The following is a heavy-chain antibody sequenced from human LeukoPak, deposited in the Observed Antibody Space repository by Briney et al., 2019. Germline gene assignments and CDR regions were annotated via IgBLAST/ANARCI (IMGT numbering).Heavy chain of an antibody. CDR1: GGSFSGYY. D-gene: IGHD3-3*01. Sequence: SSETLSLTCAVYGGSFSGYYWSWIRQPPGKGLEWIGEINHSGSTNYNPSLKSRVTISVDTSKNQFSLKLSSVTAADTAVYYCARMYYDFWSGYRGGYFDYWGQGTLVTVSS. CDR2: INHSGST. V-gene: IGHV4-34*01. J-gene: IGHJ4*02. CDR3: ARMYYDFWSGYRGGYFDY.